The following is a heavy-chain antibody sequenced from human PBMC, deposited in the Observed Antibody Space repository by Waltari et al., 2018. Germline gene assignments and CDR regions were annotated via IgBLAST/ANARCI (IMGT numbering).Heavy chain of an antibody. D-gene: IGHD3-10*01. Sequence: QVQLVQSGAEVKKPGSSVKVSCKASGGTFRSYAISWVRQAPGQGLEWLGGISPCFGTANYAQKFQGRVTITADESTSTAYMELSSLSAEDTAVYYCARKESTSDDAFDIWGQGTMVTGSS. CDR3: ARKESTSDDAFDI. CDR2: ISPCFGTA. J-gene: IGHJ3*02. CDR1: GGTFRSYA. V-gene: IGHV1-69*13.